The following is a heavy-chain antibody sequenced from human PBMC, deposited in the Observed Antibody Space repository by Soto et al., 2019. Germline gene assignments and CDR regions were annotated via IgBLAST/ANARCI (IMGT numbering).Heavy chain of an antibody. Sequence: GGSLRLSCAASGFTFSSYGMHWVRQAPGKGLEWVAVIWYDGSNKYYADSVKGRFTISRDNSKNTLYLQMNSLRAEDTAVYYCARGLDDSSGYYVWGQGTMVTVSS. D-gene: IGHD3-22*01. CDR1: GFTFSSYG. J-gene: IGHJ3*01. CDR2: IWYDGSNK. CDR3: ARGLDDSSGYYV. V-gene: IGHV3-33*01.